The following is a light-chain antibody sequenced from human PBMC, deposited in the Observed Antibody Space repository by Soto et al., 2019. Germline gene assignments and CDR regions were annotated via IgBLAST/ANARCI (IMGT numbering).Light chain of an antibody. Sequence: DIQMTQSPSSLSASVGERVTITCRASQDISVYLAWYQQKPGKVPKLLIYSASTLQSGVPSRFSGSGSGTDFTLTISSLPPEDVANYYCQKFNTAPLTFGQGTRLEIK. CDR2: SAS. CDR3: QKFNTAPLT. J-gene: IGKJ5*01. V-gene: IGKV1-27*01. CDR1: QDISVY.